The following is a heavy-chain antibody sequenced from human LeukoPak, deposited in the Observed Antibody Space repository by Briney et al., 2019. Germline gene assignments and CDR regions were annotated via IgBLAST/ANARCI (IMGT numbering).Heavy chain of an antibody. D-gene: IGHD3-10*01. V-gene: IGHV4-61*05. CDR2: IFYSGDT. Sequence: PSETLSLTCSVSGGSMSSSTNYWGWIRQPPGKGLEWIGYIFYSGDTNYNPSLKSRVTISVDTSQNQFSLRLSSVTAADTAVYYCARAGGSGSPGYFDYWGRGTLVTVSS. J-gene: IGHJ4*02. CDR1: GGSMSSSTNY. CDR3: ARAGGSGSPGYFDY.